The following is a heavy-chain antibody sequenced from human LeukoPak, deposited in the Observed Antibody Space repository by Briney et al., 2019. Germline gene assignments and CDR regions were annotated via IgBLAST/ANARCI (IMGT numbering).Heavy chain of an antibody. J-gene: IGHJ3*02. V-gene: IGHV4-31*03. Sequence: TSETLSLTCTVSGGSISSGGYYWSWIRQHPGKGPEWIGYIYYSGSTYYSPSLKSRVTISVDTSKNQFSLKLSSVTAADTAVYYCARARSYCSSTSCYEIDAFDIWGQGTMVTVSS. D-gene: IGHD2-2*01. CDR3: ARARSYCSSTSCYEIDAFDI. CDR2: IYYSGST. CDR1: GGSISSGGYY.